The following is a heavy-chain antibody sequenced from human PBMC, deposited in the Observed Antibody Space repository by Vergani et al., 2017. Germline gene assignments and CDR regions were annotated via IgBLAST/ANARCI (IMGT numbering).Heavy chain of an antibody. D-gene: IGHD3-22*01. J-gene: IGHJ4*02. CDR2: IKEDGSEK. CDR1: GFTFSRYW. Sequence: EVQLVESGGGLVQPGGSLRLSCAASGFTFSRYWMSWVRHAPGKGLEWVANIKEDGSEKYYVDSVKRRFTISSDNAKNSLYLPMNSLRAEDTSVYYCARGYYDDSIGYYCDYWGQGTLVTVSS. V-gene: IGHV3-7*03. CDR3: ARGYYDDSIGYYCDY.